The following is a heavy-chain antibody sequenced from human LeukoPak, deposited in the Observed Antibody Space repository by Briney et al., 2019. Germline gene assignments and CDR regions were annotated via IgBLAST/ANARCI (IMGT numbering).Heavy chain of an antibody. CDR3: AKGAVSVSGWVSD. J-gene: IGHJ4*02. V-gene: IGHV3-9*03. CDR1: GFTFDDYA. CDR2: ISWNSGSI. D-gene: IGHD1-26*01. Sequence: PGGSLRLSCAASGFTFDDYAMNWVRQAPGQGLEWVSGISWNSGSIGFADSVKGRFTISRGNAKNSLYLQMNSLRAEDMALYYCAKGAVSVSGWVSDWGQGTLVTVSS.